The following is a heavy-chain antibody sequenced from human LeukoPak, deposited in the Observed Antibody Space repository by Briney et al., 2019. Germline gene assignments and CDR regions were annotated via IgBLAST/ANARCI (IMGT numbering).Heavy chain of an antibody. Sequence: AETLSLTCTVSGGSVSNDNSYWGWIRQSPGKGLEWIGSLSYSGSTYYNPSLKSRVTMSVDTSKNHFSLKLSSVAAADTAVYYCARVLAAAAHFDFWGQGTLVTVSS. CDR1: GGSVSNDNSY. D-gene: IGHD6-13*01. CDR3: ARVLAAAAHFDF. V-gene: IGHV4-39*02. J-gene: IGHJ4*02. CDR2: LSYSGST.